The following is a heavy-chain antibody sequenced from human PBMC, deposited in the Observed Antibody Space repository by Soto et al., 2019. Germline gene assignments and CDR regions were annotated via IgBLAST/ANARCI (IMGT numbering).Heavy chain of an antibody. J-gene: IGHJ4*02. V-gene: IGHV3-48*02. Sequence: GGSLRRSCAASGFTFSSYSMNWVRQARGKGLEWVSYISSSSCTIYYADSVKGRFTISRDNAKNSLYLQMNSLRDEDTAVYYCASPSYYDSSGYYSYWGQGTLVTVSS. CDR3: ASPSYYDSSGYYSY. D-gene: IGHD3-22*01. CDR2: ISSSSCTI. CDR1: GFTFSSYS.